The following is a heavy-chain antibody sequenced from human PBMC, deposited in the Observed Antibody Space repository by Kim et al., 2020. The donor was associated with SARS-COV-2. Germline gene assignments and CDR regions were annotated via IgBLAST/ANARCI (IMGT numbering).Heavy chain of an antibody. Sequence: VDTWKGGFTTHRDNAKNSLYLKMNSLRAEDTAVYYCARGVIGRMDDAFDIWGQGTMVTVSS. V-gene: IGHV3-7*01. CDR3: ARGVIGRMDDAFDI. D-gene: IGHD3-16*02. J-gene: IGHJ3*02.